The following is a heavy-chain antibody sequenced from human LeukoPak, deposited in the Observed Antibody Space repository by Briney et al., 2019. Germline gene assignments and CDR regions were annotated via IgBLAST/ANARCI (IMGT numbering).Heavy chain of an antibody. V-gene: IGHV3-30*02. J-gene: IGHJ4*02. CDR3: AKYQSSGSDY. CDR2: IRFDGSDK. Sequence: GGSLRLSCAASGFTFSSYGMHWVRQAPGKGLEWVAFIRFDGSDKYYADSVKGRFTISRDNSKNTLYLQMNSLRAEDTAVYYCAKYQSSGSDYWGQGTLVTVSS. D-gene: IGHD6-19*01. CDR1: GFTFSSYG.